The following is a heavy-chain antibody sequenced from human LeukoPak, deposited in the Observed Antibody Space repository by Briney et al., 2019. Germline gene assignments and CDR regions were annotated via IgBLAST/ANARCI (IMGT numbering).Heavy chain of an antibody. CDR1: GFTFSSYN. D-gene: IGHD6-19*01. Sequence: GGSLRLSCAASGFTFSSYNMNWVRQAPGKGLEWISYISSSSRTMYNADSVKGRFTISRDNAKNSLFLQMSSLRAEDTAVYYCASVAATPYQYSYMDVWGKGTTVTVSS. CDR2: ISSSSRTM. J-gene: IGHJ6*03. V-gene: IGHV3-48*01. CDR3: ASVAATPYQYSYMDV.